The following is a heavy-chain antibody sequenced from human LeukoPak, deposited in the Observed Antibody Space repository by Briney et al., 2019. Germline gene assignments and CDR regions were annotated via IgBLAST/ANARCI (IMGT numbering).Heavy chain of an antibody. Sequence: PGGSLRLSCAASGLTFSNHAVGWVRQAPGKGLEWISEISGSGGGTYYADSVKGRFTISRDNSKNTLYLQMNSLRAEHTAVYYCTRELFDFDYWGQGTLVTVSS. CDR2: ISGSGGGT. J-gene: IGHJ4*02. CDR1: GLTFSNHA. CDR3: TRELFDFDY. D-gene: IGHD3-10*01. V-gene: IGHV3-23*01.